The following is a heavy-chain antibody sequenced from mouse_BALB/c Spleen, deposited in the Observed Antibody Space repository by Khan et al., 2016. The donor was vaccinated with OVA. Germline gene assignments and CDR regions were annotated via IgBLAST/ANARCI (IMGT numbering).Heavy chain of an antibody. J-gene: IGHJ3*01. CDR2: IYPGDGDT. CDR3: ARSGYDFFAY. CDR1: GYAFSNYW. D-gene: IGHD2-14*01. Sequence: QVQLKESGAELVRPGSSVKISCKTSGYAFSNYWMNWVKQRPGQGLEWIGQIYPGDGDTNYNGEFKGKATLTADKSSNTAYMHLSSLTADDSAVYFCARSGYDFFAYWGQGTLVTVSA. V-gene: IGHV1-80*01.